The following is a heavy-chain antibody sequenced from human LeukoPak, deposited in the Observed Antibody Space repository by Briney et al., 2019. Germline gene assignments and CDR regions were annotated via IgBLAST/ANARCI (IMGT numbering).Heavy chain of an antibody. CDR3: AREDNYYDSSGYAGYYGMDV. CDR2: ISYDGSNK. V-gene: IGHV3-30-3*01. J-gene: IGHJ6*02. CDR1: GFTFSSYA. Sequence: GGPLRLSCAASGFTFSSYAMHWVRQAPGKGLECVAVISYDGSNKYYADSVKGRFTISRDNSKNTLYLQMNSLRAEDTAVYYCAREDNYYDSSGYAGYYGMDVWGQGTTVTVSS. D-gene: IGHD3-22*01.